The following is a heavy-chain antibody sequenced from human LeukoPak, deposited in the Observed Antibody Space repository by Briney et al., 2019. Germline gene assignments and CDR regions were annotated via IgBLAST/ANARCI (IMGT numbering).Heavy chain of an antibody. CDR3: ARNVRYFYYIDV. J-gene: IGHJ6*03. V-gene: IGHV1-18*01. Sequence: ASVKVSCKASGYTFTSYGISWVRQAPGQGLEWMGWISAYNGNTNYAQKLQGRVTMTTDTSTSTASMELRSLRSDDTAVYYCARNVRYFYYIDVWGKGTTVTVSS. CDR2: ISAYNGNT. CDR1: GYTFTSYG.